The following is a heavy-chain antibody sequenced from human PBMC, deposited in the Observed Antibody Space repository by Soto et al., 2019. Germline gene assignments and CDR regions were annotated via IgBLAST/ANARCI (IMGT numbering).Heavy chain of an antibody. CDR3: ARLRGYDFWSGYYDFDY. J-gene: IGHJ4*02. Sequence: SETLSLTCSVSGDSISGHYWSWIRQPPGKGLEWIGEIYHSGSTNYNPSLKSRVTISVDKSKNQFSLKLSSVTAADTAVYYCARLRGYDFWSGYYDFDYWGQGTLVTVSS. D-gene: IGHD3-3*01. CDR2: IYHSGST. CDR1: GDSISGHY. V-gene: IGHV4-34*01.